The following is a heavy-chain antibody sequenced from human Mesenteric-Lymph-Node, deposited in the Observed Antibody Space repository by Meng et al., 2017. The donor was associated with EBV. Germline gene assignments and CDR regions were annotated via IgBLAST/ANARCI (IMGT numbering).Heavy chain of an antibody. CDR3: ARNVMTTVTSEGHFNY. CDR1: GYTFTGYY. CDR2: INPNSGGT. V-gene: IGHV1-2*06. Sequence: QVQLGQSGAEVKKPGASVKVSCKASGYTFTGYYMHWVRQAPGQGLEWMGRINPNSGGTNYAQKFQGRVTMTRDTSISTAYMELSGLRSDDTAVYYCARNVMTTVTSEGHFNYWGQGTLVTVSS. D-gene: IGHD4-17*01. J-gene: IGHJ4*02.